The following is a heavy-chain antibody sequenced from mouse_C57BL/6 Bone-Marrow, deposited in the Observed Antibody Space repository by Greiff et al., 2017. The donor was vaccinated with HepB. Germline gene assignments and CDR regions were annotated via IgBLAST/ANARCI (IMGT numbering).Heavy chain of an antibody. J-gene: IGHJ3*01. D-gene: IGHD4-1*01. CDR3: ARLLNWAWFAY. V-gene: IGHV1-81*01. Sequence: QVQLQQSGAELARPGASVKLSCKASGYTFTSYGISCVKQRTGQGLEWIGEIYPRSGNTYYNEKFKGKATLTADKSSSTAYMELRSLTSEDSAVYFCARLLNWAWFAYWGQGTLVTVSA. CDR1: GYTFTSYG. CDR2: IYPRSGNT.